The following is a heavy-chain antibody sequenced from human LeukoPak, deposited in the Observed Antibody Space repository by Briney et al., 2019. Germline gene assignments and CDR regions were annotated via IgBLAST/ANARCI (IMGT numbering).Heavy chain of an antibody. CDR1: GFTFSSYA. J-gene: IGHJ6*02. D-gene: IGHD3-22*01. V-gene: IGHV3-30-3*01. CDR3: ARDRYYDSSGYYYYYYGMDV. Sequence: GGSLRLSCAASGFTFSSYAMHWVRQAPGKGLEWVAVISYDGSNKYYADSVKGRFTISRDNSKNTLYLQMNSLRAEDTAVYYCARDRYYDSSGYYYYYYGMDVWGQGTTVTVSS. CDR2: ISYDGSNK.